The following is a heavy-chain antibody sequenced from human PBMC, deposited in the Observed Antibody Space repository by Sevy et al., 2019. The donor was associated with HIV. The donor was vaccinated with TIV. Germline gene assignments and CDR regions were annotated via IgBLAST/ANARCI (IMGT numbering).Heavy chain of an antibody. J-gene: IGHJ4*02. CDR3: ARLEQRHCNGAHCYPFDY. Sequence: GESLKISCEGSGYGFTTYWIGWVRQMPGKGLEWMGAIYPDDSDTRYNPSFPGQVTISADKSINTAYLEWSSLKASDTAIYYCARLEQRHCNGAHCYPFDYWGQGTLVTVSS. CDR1: GYGFTTYW. D-gene: IGHD2-21*01. V-gene: IGHV5-51*01. CDR2: IYPDDSDT.